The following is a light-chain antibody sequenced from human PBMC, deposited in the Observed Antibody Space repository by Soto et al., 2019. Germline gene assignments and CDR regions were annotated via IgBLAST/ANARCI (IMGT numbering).Light chain of an antibody. Sequence: EIVLTQSPGTLSLSPGERATLSCRASQSVSSSYLAWYQQKSGQAPRLLIYGASSRATGIPDRFSGSGSGTDFTLTINRLEPEDFAVYYCQQYGSSPVTFGQGTKLEIK. J-gene: IGKJ2*01. CDR1: QSVSSSY. V-gene: IGKV3-20*01. CDR2: GAS. CDR3: QQYGSSPVT.